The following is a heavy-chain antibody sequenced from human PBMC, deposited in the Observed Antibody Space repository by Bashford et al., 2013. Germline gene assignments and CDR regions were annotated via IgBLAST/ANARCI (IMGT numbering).Heavy chain of an antibody. CDR2: IIPIFGTA. Sequence: SVKVSCKASGGTFSSYAISWVRQAPGQGVEWMGGIIPIFGTANYAQKFQGRVTITADESTSTAYMELSSLRSEDTAVYYCARDIVVVPAAIPGPYYYGMDVWGQGTTVTVSS. CDR3: ARDIVVVPAAIPGPYYYGMDV. D-gene: IGHD2-2*02. CDR1: GGTFSSYA. J-gene: IGHJ6*02. V-gene: IGHV1-69*13.